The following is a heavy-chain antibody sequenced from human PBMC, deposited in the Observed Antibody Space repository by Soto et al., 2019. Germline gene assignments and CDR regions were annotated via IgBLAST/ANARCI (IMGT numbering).Heavy chain of an antibody. CDR1: GGSISSSSYY. D-gene: IGHD2-2*01. Sequence: SETLSLTCTVSGGSISSSSYYWGWIRQPPGKGLEWIGSIYYSGSTYYNPSLKSRVTISVDTSKNQFSLKLSSVTAADTAVYYCARVVVPAAMVDYWGQGTLVTVSS. CDR3: ARVVVPAAMVDY. V-gene: IGHV4-39*01. J-gene: IGHJ4*02. CDR2: IYYSGST.